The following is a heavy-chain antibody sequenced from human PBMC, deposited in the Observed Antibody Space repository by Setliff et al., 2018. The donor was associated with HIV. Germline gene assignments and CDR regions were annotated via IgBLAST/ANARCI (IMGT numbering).Heavy chain of an antibody. V-gene: IGHV3-48*04. CDR3: AKPRRYNTYYFDH. D-gene: IGHD3-3*01. CDR2: ITSSGSIT. Sequence: GGSLRLSCAASGFTFSSAWMGWVRQAPGKGLEWVSYITSSGSITYYADSVKGRFTISRDNAKNSLYLQMNSLRAEDTAVYYCAKPRRYNTYYFDHWGQGMLVTVSS. J-gene: IGHJ4*02. CDR1: GFTFSSAW.